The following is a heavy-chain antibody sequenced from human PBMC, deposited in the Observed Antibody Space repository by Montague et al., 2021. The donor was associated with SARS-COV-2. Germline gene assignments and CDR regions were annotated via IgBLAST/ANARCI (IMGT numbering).Heavy chain of an antibody. Sequence: SLRLSCAASGFTFSRYWMSWFRQAPGKGLEWVANIKQDGSEKYYVDSVKGRFTISRDNAKDSLYLQMNSLRAEDTAVYYCASSDYFDYWGQGTLVTVSS. CDR2: IKQDGSEK. D-gene: IGHD6-19*01. V-gene: IGHV3-7*01. CDR3: ASSDYFDY. CDR1: GFTFSRYW. J-gene: IGHJ4*02.